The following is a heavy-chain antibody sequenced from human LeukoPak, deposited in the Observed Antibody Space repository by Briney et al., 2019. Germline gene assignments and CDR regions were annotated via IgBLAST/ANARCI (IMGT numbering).Heavy chain of an antibody. CDR3: ARAVTVGITYYFYYMDV. D-gene: IGHD3-22*01. CDR1: GYTFTSYG. Sequence: ASVKVSCKASGYTFTSYGISWVRQAPGQGLEWMGWISAYNGNTNYAQKLQGRVTMTTDTSTSTAYMEPRSLRSDDTAVYYCARAVTVGITYYFYYMDVWGKGTTVTVSS. J-gene: IGHJ6*03. CDR2: ISAYNGNT. V-gene: IGHV1-18*01.